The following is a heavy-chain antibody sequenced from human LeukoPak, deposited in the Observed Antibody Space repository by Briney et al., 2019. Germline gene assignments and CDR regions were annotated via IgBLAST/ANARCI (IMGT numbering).Heavy chain of an antibody. CDR3: AKDHFDC. J-gene: IGHJ4*02. Sequence: GGSLRLSCAASGFTFSSYGMHWVRQAPGKGLEWVAVISYDGSNKYYADSVKGRFTISRDNSKNTLYLQMNSLRAEDTAVYYCAKDHFDCWGQGTLVTVSS. CDR2: ISYDGSNK. V-gene: IGHV3-30*18. CDR1: GFTFSSYG.